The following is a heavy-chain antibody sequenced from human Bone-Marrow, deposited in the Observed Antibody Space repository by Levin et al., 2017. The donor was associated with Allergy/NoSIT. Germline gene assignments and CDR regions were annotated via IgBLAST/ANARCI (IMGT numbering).Heavy chain of an antibody. Sequence: GESLKISCKASGYTFTGYYMHWVRQAPGQGLEWMGWINPNSGGTNYAQKFQGRVTMTRDTSISTAYMELSRLGSDDTAVYYCARPSRRLVTSPDYWGQGTLVTVSS. V-gene: IGHV1-2*02. CDR3: ARPSRRLVTSPDY. CDR2: INPNSGGT. D-gene: IGHD3-9*01. CDR1: GYTFTGYY. J-gene: IGHJ4*02.